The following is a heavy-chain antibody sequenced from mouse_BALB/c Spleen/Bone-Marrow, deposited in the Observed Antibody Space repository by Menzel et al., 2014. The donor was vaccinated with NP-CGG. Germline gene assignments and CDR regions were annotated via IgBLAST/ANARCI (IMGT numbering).Heavy chain of an antibody. CDR2: INPASSTI. J-gene: IGHJ3*01. Sequence: SAAAVDFSRYWMTWVRQAPGKGLEWIGEINPASSTINYTPSLKDKFIISRDNAKNTLYLQMSKVRSEDTALYYCAKNYYYGYVAYWGQGTLVTVSA. D-gene: IGHD1-2*01. CDR1: AVDFSRYW. CDR3: AKNYYYGYVAY. V-gene: IGHV4-1*02.